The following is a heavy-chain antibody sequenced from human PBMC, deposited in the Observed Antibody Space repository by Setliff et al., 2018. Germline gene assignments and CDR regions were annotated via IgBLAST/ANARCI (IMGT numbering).Heavy chain of an antibody. CDR1: GDSISSGDYF. CDR2: IYHSGSA. Sequence: SETLSLTCTVSGDSISSGDYFWSWIRQPPGKGLEWIAYIYHSGSAYYNPSLKSRVTMSVDTSKNQFSLHLTSVTAADTAVYYCARSFSRREKFLLDYWGQGALVTVSS. CDR3: ARSFSRREKFLLDY. J-gene: IGHJ4*02. V-gene: IGHV4-30-4*08.